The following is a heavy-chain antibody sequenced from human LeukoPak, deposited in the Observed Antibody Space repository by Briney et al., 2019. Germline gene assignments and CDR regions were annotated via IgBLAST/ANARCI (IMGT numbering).Heavy chain of an antibody. CDR3: TKTSPGVPLDF. CDR1: GGSFSGYY. Sequence: SETLSLTCAVYGGSFSGYYWSWIRQPPGKGPEWIGEISHSGSTSYNPSLQSRVTISLDTSRNQFSLNLAFVTAADTAIYYCTKTSPGVPLDFWGQGALVTVSS. J-gene: IGHJ4*02. CDR2: ISHSGST. V-gene: IGHV4-34*01. D-gene: IGHD7-27*01.